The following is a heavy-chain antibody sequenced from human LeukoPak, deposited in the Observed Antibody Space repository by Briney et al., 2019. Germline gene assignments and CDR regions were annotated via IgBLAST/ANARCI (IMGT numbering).Heavy chain of an antibody. J-gene: IGHJ4*02. V-gene: IGHV1-46*03. CDR3: ARDAHPRNYGSGSYSH. Sequence: ASVKVSCKASGYTFTSYYMHRVRQAPGQGLEWMGIINPSGGSTSYAQRFQGRVTMTRETSTSTVYMELSSLRSEDTAVYYCARDAHPRNYGSGSYSHWGQGTLVTVSS. CDR1: GYTFTSYY. D-gene: IGHD3-10*01. CDR2: INPSGGST.